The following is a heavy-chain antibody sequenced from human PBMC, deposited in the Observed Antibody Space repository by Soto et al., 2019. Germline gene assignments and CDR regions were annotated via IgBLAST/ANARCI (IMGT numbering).Heavy chain of an antibody. CDR1: GFTFSSYS. Sequence: GGSLRLSCAASGFTFSSYSMNWVRQAPGKGLEWVSYISSSSSTIYYADSVKGRFTISRDNAKNSLYLQMNSLRAEDTAVYYCARNGQGLWFGELSYYYYYYMDVWGKGTTVTVSS. D-gene: IGHD3-10*01. V-gene: IGHV3-48*01. J-gene: IGHJ6*03. CDR2: ISSSSSTI. CDR3: ARNGQGLWFGELSYYYYYYMDV.